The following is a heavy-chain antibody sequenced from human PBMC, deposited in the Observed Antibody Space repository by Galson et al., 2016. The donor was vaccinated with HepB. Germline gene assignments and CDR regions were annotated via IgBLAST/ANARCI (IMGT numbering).Heavy chain of an antibody. CDR1: GFSINTYW. CDR2: INSDGSST. D-gene: IGHD3-16*01. Sequence: SLRLSCAASGFSINTYWMHWVRQAPGKGLVWVSRINSDGSSTNYADPVKGRFTISRDNAKNTLYLQMNSLRAEDTAVYYCASVSGPLDYWGQGTLVTVSS. CDR3: ASVSGPLDY. V-gene: IGHV3-74*01. J-gene: IGHJ4*02.